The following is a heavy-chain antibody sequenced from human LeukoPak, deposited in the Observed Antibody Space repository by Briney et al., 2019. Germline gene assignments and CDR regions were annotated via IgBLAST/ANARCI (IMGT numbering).Heavy chain of an antibody. D-gene: IGHD3-3*01. CDR3: ARVSGVGFGVVIVKGYYYYYYMDV. V-gene: IGHV1-18*01. J-gene: IGHJ6*03. CDR2: ISAYNGNT. Sequence: GASVTVSCKASGYTFTSYGISWVRQAPGQGLEWMGWISAYNGNTNYAQKLQGRVTMTTYTSTSTAYMELRSLRSDDTAVYYCARVSGVGFGVVIVKGYYYYYYMDVWGKGTTVTVSS. CDR1: GYTFTSYG.